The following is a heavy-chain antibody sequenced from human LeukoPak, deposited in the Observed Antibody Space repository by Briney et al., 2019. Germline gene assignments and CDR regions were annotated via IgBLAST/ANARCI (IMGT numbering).Heavy chain of an antibody. CDR2: INHSGST. V-gene: IGHV4-34*01. CDR1: GGSFSGYY. CDR3: ARGVGQSGYY. Sequence: SETLSLTCAVYGGSFSGYYWSWIRRPPGKGLEWIGEINHSGSTNYNPSLKSRVTISVDTSKNQFSLKLSSVIAADTAVYYCARGVGQSGYYWGQGTLVNVSS. D-gene: IGHD3-10*01. J-gene: IGHJ4*02.